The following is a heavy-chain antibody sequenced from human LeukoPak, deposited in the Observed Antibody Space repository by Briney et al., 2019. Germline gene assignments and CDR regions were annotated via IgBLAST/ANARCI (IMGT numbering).Heavy chain of an antibody. J-gene: IGHJ4*02. D-gene: IGHD6-19*01. CDR3: AKEYSSGWYGDY. CDR2: IVVGSGNT. V-gene: IGHV1-58*01. CDR1: GFTFTSSA. Sequence: SVKVSCKASGFTFTSSAVQWVRQARGQRLEWIGWIVVGSGNTNYAQKFQERVTITRDMSTSTAYMELSSLRSEDTAVYYCAKEYSSGWYGDYWGQGTLVTVSS.